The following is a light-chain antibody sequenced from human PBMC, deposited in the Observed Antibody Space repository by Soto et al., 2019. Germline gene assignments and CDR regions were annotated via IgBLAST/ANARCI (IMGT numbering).Light chain of an antibody. J-gene: IGLJ2*01. V-gene: IGLV2-14*01. CDR1: SSDVGGYNY. CDR2: DVT. Sequence: QSVLTQPASVSGSPGQSITISCTGTSSDVGGYNYVSWYQQHPVKAPKLMIYDVTNRPSGVSDRFSGSKSGNTASLTVSGLQAEDEADYYCSSYAGITIFGGWTQLTDL. CDR3: SSYAGITI.